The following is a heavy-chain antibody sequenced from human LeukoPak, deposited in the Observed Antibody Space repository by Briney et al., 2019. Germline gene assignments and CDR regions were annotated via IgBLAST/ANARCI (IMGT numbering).Heavy chain of an antibody. Sequence: SETLSLTCTVSGAPITTSNHYWGWIRATPGKTLEWIANIYYSGHTSYHPSLERRALISIDTSSNQLSWRLTSVTAADTAVYWAAPSGPTYSSPVDFWGQGTSVSVSS. D-gene: IGHD2-15*01. J-gene: IGHJ4*02. V-gene: IGHV4-39*01. CDR1: GAPITTSNHY. CDR2: IYYSGHT. CDR3: APSGPTYSSPVDF.